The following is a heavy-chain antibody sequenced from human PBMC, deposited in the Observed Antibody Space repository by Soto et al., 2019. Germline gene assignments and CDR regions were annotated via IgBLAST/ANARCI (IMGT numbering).Heavy chain of an antibody. J-gene: IGHJ3*02. CDR1: GFTVSSIY. CDR2: IYTGGST. CDR3: ARDHGVSALAGAFDI. D-gene: IGHD3-3*02. V-gene: IGHV3-66*01. Sequence: EVQLVESGGGLVQPGGSLRLSCAASGFTVSSIYMSWVRQPPGKGLEWVSVIYTGGSTYYEDSVKGRFTISSDNSRNSLYLQMNMLRAEDTAVYYCARDHGVSALAGAFDIWGQGTLVTVSS.